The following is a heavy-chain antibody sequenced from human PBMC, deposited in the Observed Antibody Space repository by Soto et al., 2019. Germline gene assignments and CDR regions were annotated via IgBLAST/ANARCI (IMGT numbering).Heavy chain of an antibody. V-gene: IGHV3-74*01. Sequence: PXESLRLSCAASGFTFSSYWMHWVRQAPGKGLVWVSRINSDGSSTSYADSVKGRFTISRDNAKNTLYLQMNSLRAEDTAVYYCAILGSYCSGGSCYYFDYWGQGTLVTVSS. CDR2: INSDGSST. J-gene: IGHJ4*02. D-gene: IGHD2-15*01. CDR3: AILGSYCSGGSCYYFDY. CDR1: GFTFSSYW.